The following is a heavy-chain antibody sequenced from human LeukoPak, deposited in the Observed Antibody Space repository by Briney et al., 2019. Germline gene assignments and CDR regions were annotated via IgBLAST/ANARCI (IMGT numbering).Heavy chain of an antibody. V-gene: IGHV4-34*01. CDR1: GGSFTGYY. CDR2: INHSGST. CDR3: ARSVVVVVAATTHYYYYGMDV. D-gene: IGHD2-15*01. Sequence: PSDTLSLTCAVYGGSFTGYYWSWIRQPPGKGLEWIGEINHSGSTNYNPSLKSRVTISVDTSKNQFSLKLSSVTAADTAVYYCARSVVVVVAATTHYYYYGMDVWGQGTTVTVSS. J-gene: IGHJ6*02.